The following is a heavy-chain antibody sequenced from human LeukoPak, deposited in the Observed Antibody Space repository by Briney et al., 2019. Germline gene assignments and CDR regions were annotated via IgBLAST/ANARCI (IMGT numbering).Heavy chain of an antibody. V-gene: IGHV4-59*08. J-gene: IGHJ4*02. Sequence: ASETLSLTCTVSGDSITSYYWSWIRHPPGKGLEWIGYIYYSGSTNFNPSLKSRVTISLDTSNNQFSLKLNSVTAADTAVYYCAARIAARSFDYWGQGTLVTVSS. CDR3: AARIAARSFDY. D-gene: IGHD6-6*01. CDR2: IYYSGST. CDR1: GDSITSYY.